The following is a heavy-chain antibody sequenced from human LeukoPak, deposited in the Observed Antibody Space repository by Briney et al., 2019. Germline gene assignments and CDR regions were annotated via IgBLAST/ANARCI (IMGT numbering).Heavy chain of an antibody. V-gene: IGHV3-23*01. CDR2: ISGSGGST. D-gene: IGHD6-13*01. CDR3: AKVRGIAAVRPYYFDY. J-gene: IGHJ4*02. CDR1: GFTFSSYA. Sequence: TGGSLRLSCAASGFTFSSYAMSWVRQAPGKGLEWVSAISGSGGSTYYADSVKGRFTISRDNSKNTLYLQMNSLRAEDTAAYYCAKVRGIAAVRPYYFDYWGQGTLVTVSS.